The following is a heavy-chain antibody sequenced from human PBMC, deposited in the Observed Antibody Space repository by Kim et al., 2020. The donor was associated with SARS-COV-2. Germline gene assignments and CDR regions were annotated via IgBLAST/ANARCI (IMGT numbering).Heavy chain of an antibody. CDR1: GXXIXSSSYY. J-gene: IGHJ5*02. D-gene: IGHD5-18*01. V-gene: IGHV4-39*01. CDR2: IYYSGST. Sequence: SETLSLTCTXXGXXIXSSSYYWXWIRQPPGRGLEWIGSIYYSGSTYDNPSLKSRVTISVDTSKNQFSLKLSSVTAADTAVYYCARRRHTQTIQLWSSYWFDPWGQGTLVTVSS. CDR3: ARRRHTQTIQLWSSYWFDP.